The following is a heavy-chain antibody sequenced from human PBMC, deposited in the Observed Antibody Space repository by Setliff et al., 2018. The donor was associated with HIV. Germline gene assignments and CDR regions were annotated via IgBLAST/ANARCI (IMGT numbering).Heavy chain of an antibody. J-gene: IGHJ4*02. CDR2: ISAYNGNT. D-gene: IGHD6-13*01. Sequence: GASVKVSCKASGYTFTSYGISWVRQAPGQGLEWMGWISAYNGNTNYAQKLQGRVTMTTDTSTSTAYMELRSLRSDDTAVYYCARDYRIAAAGGPPGYWGQGTLVTVS. CDR3: ARDYRIAAAGGPPGY. CDR1: GYTFTSYG. V-gene: IGHV1-18*01.